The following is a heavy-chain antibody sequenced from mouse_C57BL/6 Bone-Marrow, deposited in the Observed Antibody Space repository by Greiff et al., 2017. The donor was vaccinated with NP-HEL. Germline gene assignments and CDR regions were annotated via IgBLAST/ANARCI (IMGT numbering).Heavy chain of an antibody. Sequence: VQLQQSGPGLVAPSQSLSITCTVSGFSLTSYAISWVRQPPGKGLEWLGVIWTGGGTNYNSALKSRLSISKDNSKSQVFLKMNSLQTDDTARYYCARHYYGSRRGYYFDYWGQGTTLTVSS. CDR1: GFSLTSYA. V-gene: IGHV2-9-1*01. J-gene: IGHJ2*01. CDR3: ARHYYGSRRGYYFDY. CDR2: IWTGGGT. D-gene: IGHD1-1*01.